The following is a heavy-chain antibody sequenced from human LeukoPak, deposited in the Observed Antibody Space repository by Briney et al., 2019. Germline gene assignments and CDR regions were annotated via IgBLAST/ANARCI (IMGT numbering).Heavy chain of an antibody. J-gene: IGHJ4*02. CDR1: GFTFSSYA. D-gene: IGHD3-22*01. V-gene: IGHV3-23*01. CDR3: ARGMSATSGYLELEY. Sequence: GRSLRFSCAASGFTFSSYAMSWVRQSPGKGLEWVSAISGSGGNTYSADSVKGRCTISRDNSLQTLFLHMNSLRAEDTAVYYCARGMSATSGYLELEYWGQGALVTVST. CDR2: ISGSGGNT.